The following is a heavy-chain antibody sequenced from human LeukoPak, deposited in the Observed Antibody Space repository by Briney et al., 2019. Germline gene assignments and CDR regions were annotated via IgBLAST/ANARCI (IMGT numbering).Heavy chain of an antibody. J-gene: IGHJ4*02. D-gene: IGHD5/OR15-5a*01. Sequence: GGSLRLSCVASAFTFARHWMSWVRQAPGQPLKWVATIRQDGGAKYYLDSVKGRFIISRDNARNSLSLQMDSLRVEDTAIYYCARLSGESTIYDYWGQGTLVTVSS. V-gene: IGHV3-7*01. CDR3: ARLSGESTIYDY. CDR1: AFTFARHW. CDR2: IRQDGGAK.